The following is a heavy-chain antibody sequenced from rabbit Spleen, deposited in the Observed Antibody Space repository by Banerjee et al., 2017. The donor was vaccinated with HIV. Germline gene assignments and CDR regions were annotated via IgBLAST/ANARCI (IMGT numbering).Heavy chain of an antibody. Sequence: QSLEESGGDLVKPGASLTLTCTASGFSFSFSNYLCWVRQPPGKGPEWIACINAVTGKAVYASWAKGRFTFSKTSSTTVTLQMTSLTAADTATYFCARDLVAVIGWNFNLWGPGTLVTVS. J-gene: IGHJ4*01. CDR2: INAVTGKA. CDR3: ARDLVAVIGWNFNL. V-gene: IGHV1S40*01. D-gene: IGHD1-1*01. CDR1: GFSFSFSNY.